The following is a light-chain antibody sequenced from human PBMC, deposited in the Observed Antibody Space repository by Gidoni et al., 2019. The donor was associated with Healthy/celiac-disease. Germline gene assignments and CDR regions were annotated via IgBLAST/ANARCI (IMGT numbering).Light chain of an antibody. CDR3: QQYGSSPGT. J-gene: IGKJ3*01. Sequence: EIVLTQSPATLSLSPGERATLSCGASQRVSSSYLAWYQQKPGLAPRLLIYDASSRDTGIPDRFSGSGSGTDFTLTISRLEPEDFAVYYCQQYGSSPGTFGPGTKVDIK. CDR1: QRVSSSY. CDR2: DAS. V-gene: IGKV3D-20*01.